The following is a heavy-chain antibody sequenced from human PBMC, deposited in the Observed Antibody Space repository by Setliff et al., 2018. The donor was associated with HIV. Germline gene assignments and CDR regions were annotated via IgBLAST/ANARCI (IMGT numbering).Heavy chain of an antibody. D-gene: IGHD6-13*01. CDR2: IYSGGST. Sequence: PGGSLRFSCAVSEVIVSNNYMSWVRQAPGKGLEWVSVIYSGGSTDHADSVKGRFTISRDNAKNSLYLQMNSLRAEDTAVYYCARGPLSSSWYNWFDPWGQGTLVTVSS. V-gene: IGHV3-53*01. CDR1: EVIVSNNY. CDR3: ARGPLSSSWYNWFDP. J-gene: IGHJ5*02.